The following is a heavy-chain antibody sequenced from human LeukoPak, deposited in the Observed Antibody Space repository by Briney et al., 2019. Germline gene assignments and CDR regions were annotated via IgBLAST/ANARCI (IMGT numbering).Heavy chain of an antibody. CDR2: IYTSGST. Sequence: SETLSLTCTVSGGSISSSSYYWGWIRQPPGKGLEWIGRIYTSGSTNYNPSLKSRVTISVDTSKNQFSLKLSSVTAADTAVYYCARDDDSSGYYFYAFDIWGQGTMVTVSS. J-gene: IGHJ3*02. CDR1: GGSISSSSYY. CDR3: ARDDDSSGYYFYAFDI. V-gene: IGHV4-39*07. D-gene: IGHD3-22*01.